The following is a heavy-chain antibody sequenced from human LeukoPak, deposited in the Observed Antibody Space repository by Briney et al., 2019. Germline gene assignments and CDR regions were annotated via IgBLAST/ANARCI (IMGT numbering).Heavy chain of an antibody. CDR1: GGSISSSSYY. CDR2: INHSGST. D-gene: IGHD3-22*01. Sequence: KPSETLSLTCTVSGGSISSSSYYWGWIRQPPGKGLEWIGEINHSGSTNYNPSLKSRVTISVDTSKNQFSLKLSSVTAADTAVYYCARVNRITMIVLDYWGQGTLVTVSS. CDR3: ARVNRITMIVLDY. V-gene: IGHV4-39*07. J-gene: IGHJ4*02.